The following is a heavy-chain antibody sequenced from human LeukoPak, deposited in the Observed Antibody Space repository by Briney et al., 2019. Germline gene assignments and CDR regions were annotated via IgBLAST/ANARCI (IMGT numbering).Heavy chain of an antibody. D-gene: IGHD1-26*01. J-gene: IGHJ5*02. Sequence: SVTVSCKASGGTFNNYAISWVRQAPGQGREWMGGIIPIFGTANYAQKFQGRVTITGDESTSTDYMELSSLRSEDTAVYYCARDGIDSGSYATWGQGTLVTVSS. V-gene: IGHV1-69*01. CDR2: IIPIFGTA. CDR1: GGTFNNYA. CDR3: ARDGIDSGSYAT.